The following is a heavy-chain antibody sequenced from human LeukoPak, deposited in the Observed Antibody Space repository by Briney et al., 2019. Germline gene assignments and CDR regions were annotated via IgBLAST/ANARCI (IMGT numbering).Heavy chain of an antibody. V-gene: IGHV4-59*01. D-gene: IGHD6-13*01. CDR2: IYYSGST. Sequence: SETLSLTCTVSGGSLSGYYWSWIRQPPGKGLEWIAYIYYSGSTNYNPSLKSRVTISLDTSKNQFSLKLTSVTAADTAVYYCARDRPGGSSLDYWGQGTLVTVSS. J-gene: IGHJ4*02. CDR1: GGSLSGYY. CDR3: ARDRPGGSSLDY.